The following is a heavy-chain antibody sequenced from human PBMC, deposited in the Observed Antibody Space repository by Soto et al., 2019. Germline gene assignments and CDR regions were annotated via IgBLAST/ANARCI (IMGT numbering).Heavy chain of an antibody. V-gene: IGHV3-30*03. Sequence: QVQLVESGGGVVQPGRSLRLSCEASGFTFSSYGMHWVRQAPGKGLEWVAVISNDGSNKNYADSVKGRFTISRDNSKNTAESPKKHPSPEDTGWYLWSKAKGMGGQEYKLDYWGRGTLVTVSS. J-gene: IGHJ4*02. CDR2: ISNDGSNK. CDR1: GFTFSSYG. D-gene: IGHD3-10*01. CDR3: SKAKGMGGQEYKLDY.